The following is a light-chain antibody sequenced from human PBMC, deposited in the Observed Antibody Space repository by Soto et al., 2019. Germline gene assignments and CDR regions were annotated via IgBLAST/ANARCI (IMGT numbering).Light chain of an antibody. CDR1: SSNVGSYNL. CDR3: CSYVWSSTYL. V-gene: IGLV2-23*01. Sequence: QSALTQPASVSGSPGQSITISCIGTSSNVGSYNLVSWYQQHPGKVPKVLIYDGSKRPSGVSNRFSGSKSGNTASLTISVLRAEDEADYYGCSYVWSSTYLFGTGTRSPS. CDR2: DGS. J-gene: IGLJ1*01.